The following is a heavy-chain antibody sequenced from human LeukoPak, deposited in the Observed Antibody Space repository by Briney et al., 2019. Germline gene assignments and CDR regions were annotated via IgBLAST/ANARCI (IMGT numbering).Heavy chain of an antibody. J-gene: IGHJ4*02. V-gene: IGHV5-51*01. CDR2: IYPGDSDT. CDR1: GYSFTSYW. D-gene: IGHD1-26*01. CDR3: ARRKTLPLSGSSRIFDY. Sequence: GESLKISCKGSGYSFTSYWIGWVRQMPGKGLEWMGIIYPGDSDTRYSPSFQGQVTISADKSISTAYLQWSSLKASDTAMYYCARRKTLPLSGSSRIFDYWGQGTLVTVSS.